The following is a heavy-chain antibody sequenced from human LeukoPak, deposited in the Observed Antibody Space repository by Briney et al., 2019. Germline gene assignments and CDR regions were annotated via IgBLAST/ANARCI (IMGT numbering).Heavy chain of an antibody. CDR3: ARDKGGYIYGTDD. V-gene: IGHV3-11*01. Sequence: LSLTCAVYGGSFSGYYWSWIRQAPGKGLEWVSYISSSGSTRNYADSVKGRFTISRDNTKNSLYLEMNSLRAEDTAVYYCARDKGGYIYGTDDWGQGTLVTVSS. CDR2: ISSSGSTR. J-gene: IGHJ4*02. CDR1: GGSFSGYY. D-gene: IGHD5-18*01.